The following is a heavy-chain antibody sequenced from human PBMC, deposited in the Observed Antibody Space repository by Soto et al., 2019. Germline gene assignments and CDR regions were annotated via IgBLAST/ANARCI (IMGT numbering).Heavy chain of an antibody. CDR1: GYTFTSYG. CDR2: ISAYNGNT. J-gene: IGHJ6*02. Sequence: SVKVSCKASGYTFTSYGISWVRQAPGQGLEWMGWISAYNGNTNYAQKLQGRVTMTTDTSTSTAYMELRSLRSDDTAVYYCARDRATAAAPYGMDVWGQGTTVTASS. V-gene: IGHV1-18*01. D-gene: IGHD6-13*01. CDR3: ARDRATAAAPYGMDV.